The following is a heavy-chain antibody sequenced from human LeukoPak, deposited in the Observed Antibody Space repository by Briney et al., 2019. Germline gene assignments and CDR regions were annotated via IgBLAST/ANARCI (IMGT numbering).Heavy chain of an antibody. D-gene: IGHD5-12*01. CDR2: TSGSGVNS. J-gene: IGHJ4*02. V-gene: IGHV3-23*01. CDR3: AKEYSGYDFDY. Sequence: GGSLRLSCAASGFTLRSYDMSWVRQAPGKGLEWVAATSGSGVNSYYADSVRGRFTISRDNSQNTLNLQMDSLRAEDTALYYCAKEYSGYDFDYWGQGTLVTVSS. CDR1: GFTLRSYD.